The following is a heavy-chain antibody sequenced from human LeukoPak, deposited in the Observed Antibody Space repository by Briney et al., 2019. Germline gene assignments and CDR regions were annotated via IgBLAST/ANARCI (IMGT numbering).Heavy chain of an antibody. V-gene: IGHV3-7*01. CDR1: GFTFSSYW. J-gene: IGHJ4*02. CDR2: IKQDGSEK. D-gene: IGHD4-11*01. CDR3: ARGGDYGNYDFFDY. Sequence: GSLRLSCAASGFTFSSYWLSWVRQAPGKGLEWVANIKQDGSEKYYVDSVKGRFTISRDNAKNSLYLQMNSLRAEDTAVYYCARGGDYGNYDFFDYWGQGTLVTVSS.